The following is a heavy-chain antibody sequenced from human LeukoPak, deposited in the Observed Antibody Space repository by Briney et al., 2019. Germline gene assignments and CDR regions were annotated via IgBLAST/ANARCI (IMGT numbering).Heavy chain of an antibody. Sequence: SETLSLTCAVSGYSISSGYYWGWIRHPPGEGLEWIGSIYHSGSTYYNPSLKSRVTISVDTSKNQFSLKLSSVTAADTAVYYCARDRRYYDILTGHAGLFDYWGQGTLVTVSS. D-gene: IGHD3-9*01. V-gene: IGHV4-38-2*02. J-gene: IGHJ4*02. CDR2: IYHSGST. CDR1: GYSISSGYY. CDR3: ARDRRYYDILTGHAGLFDY.